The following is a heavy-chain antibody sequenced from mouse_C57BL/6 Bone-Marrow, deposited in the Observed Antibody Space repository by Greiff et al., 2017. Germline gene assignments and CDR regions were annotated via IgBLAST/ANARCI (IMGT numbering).Heavy chain of an antibody. D-gene: IGHD4-1*01. Sequence: EVKLQESGGDLVKPGGSLKLSCAASGFTFSSYGMSWVRQTPDKRLEWVATISSGGSYTYYPDSVKGRFTISRDNAKNTLYLQMSSLKAEDTAMYYCARSWDFDYWGQGTTLTVSS. J-gene: IGHJ2*01. CDR3: ARSWDFDY. V-gene: IGHV5-6*01. CDR1: GFTFSSYG. CDR2: ISSGGSYT.